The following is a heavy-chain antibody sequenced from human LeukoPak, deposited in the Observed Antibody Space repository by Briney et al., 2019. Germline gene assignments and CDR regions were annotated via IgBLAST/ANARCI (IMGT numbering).Heavy chain of an antibody. Sequence: SETLSLTCTVSGGSISSSSYYWGWIRQPPGKGLEWIGNIYYSGSTYYNPSLKSRVTISVDTSRNQFSLKLSSVTAADTAVYYCARLPTLDAFDIWGQGTMVTVSS. CDR3: ARLPTLDAFDI. CDR1: GGSISSSSYY. V-gene: IGHV4-39*01. CDR2: IYYSGST. D-gene: IGHD1-1*01. J-gene: IGHJ3*02.